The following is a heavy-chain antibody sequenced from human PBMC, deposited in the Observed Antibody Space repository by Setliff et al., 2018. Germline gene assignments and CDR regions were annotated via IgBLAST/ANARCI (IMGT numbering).Heavy chain of an antibody. Sequence: ASVKVSCKASGYTLSKYYMHWVRQAPGQGLEWMGIINPSGGLTKYAQKFQGRVTMTSDTSTNTVYLEVSSPRSEDTAVYFCARDRFYNSWSGTSITAPHDAFDIWGQGTMVTVSS. V-gene: IGHV1-46*03. CDR3: ARDRFYNSWSGTSITAPHDAFDI. J-gene: IGHJ3*02. CDR2: INPSGGLT. D-gene: IGHD3-3*01. CDR1: GYTLSKYY.